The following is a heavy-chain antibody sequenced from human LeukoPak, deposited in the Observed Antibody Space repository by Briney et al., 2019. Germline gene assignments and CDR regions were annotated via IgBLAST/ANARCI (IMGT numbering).Heavy chain of an antibody. CDR3: ARTDVVVPAIPLDV. D-gene: IGHD2-2*01. Sequence: GGSLRLSCAASGFTFSSYAMHWVRQAPGKGLEWVAVISYDGSNKYYADSVKGRFTISRDNSKNTLYLQMNSLRAEDTAVYYCARTDVVVPAIPLDVWGQGTTVTVSS. CDR1: GFTFSSYA. CDR2: ISYDGSNK. V-gene: IGHV3-30-3*01. J-gene: IGHJ6*02.